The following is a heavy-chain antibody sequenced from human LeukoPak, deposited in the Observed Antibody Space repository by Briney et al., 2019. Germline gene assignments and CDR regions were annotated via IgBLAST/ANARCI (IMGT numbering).Heavy chain of an antibody. CDR1: GFTFSSYW. J-gene: IGHJ4*02. CDR3: VRGNDYGGPHY. D-gene: IGHD4-23*01. CDR2: IDRDGSRI. V-gene: IGHV3-74*01. Sequence: GGSLRLACAVAGFTFSSYWMHWVRHAPGKGLVWVSRIDRDGSRINYADSVKGRFTISRGNGKNTLFLQMNSLRAEDAAVYYCVRGNDYGGPHYWGQGTLVTVSS.